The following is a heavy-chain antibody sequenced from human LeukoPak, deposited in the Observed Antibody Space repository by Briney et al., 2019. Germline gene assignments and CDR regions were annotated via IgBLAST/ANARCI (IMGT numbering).Heavy chain of an antibody. V-gene: IGHV1-2*02. Sequence: GASVKVSCKASGYTFTGYYMHWVRQAPGQGLEWMGWINPNSGGTNYAQKFQGRVTISGDTSISTAYMELGRLTSDDTAIYYCARDYGTVPAANSPDYWGQGTLVTVSS. CDR2: INPNSGGT. CDR1: GYTFTGYY. D-gene: IGHD2-2*01. CDR3: ARDYGTVPAANSPDY. J-gene: IGHJ4*02.